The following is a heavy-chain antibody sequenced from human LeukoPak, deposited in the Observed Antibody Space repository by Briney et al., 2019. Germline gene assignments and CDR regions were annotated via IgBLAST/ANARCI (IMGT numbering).Heavy chain of an antibody. CDR3: AGPQAYSSGWYYFDY. V-gene: IGHV4-4*07. CDR2: IYTSEST. D-gene: IGHD6-19*01. CDR1: GGSISSYY. Sequence: SETLSLTCTVSGGSISSYYWSWIRQPAGKGLEWIGRIYTSESTNYNPSLTSRVPMSVDTSKNQFSLKLSSVTAADTAVHYCAGPQAYSSGWYYFDYWGQGTLVTVSS. J-gene: IGHJ4*02.